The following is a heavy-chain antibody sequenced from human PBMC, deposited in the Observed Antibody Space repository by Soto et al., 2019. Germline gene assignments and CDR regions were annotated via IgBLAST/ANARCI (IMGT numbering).Heavy chain of an antibody. CDR2: IKHSGSA. CDR1: GGSISSSSYY. Sequence: SETLSLTCTVSGGSISSSSYYWGWIRQNPGKGKQRNGQIKHSGSAYYKTSLKNRVNITVHTSNSQFSLELSSVTAADTAVYYCSRGLITGSLYSGGWYYFDSWGQGTQVTVSS. CDR3: SRGLITGSLYSGGWYYFDS. V-gene: IGHV4-39*07. D-gene: IGHD6-19*01. J-gene: IGHJ4*02.